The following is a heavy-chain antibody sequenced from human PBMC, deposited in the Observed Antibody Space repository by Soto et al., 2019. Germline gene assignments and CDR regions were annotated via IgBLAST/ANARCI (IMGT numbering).Heavy chain of an antibody. D-gene: IGHD6-19*01. CDR3: ARDPSAVASFDY. J-gene: IGHJ4*02. CDR1: GYTFTSYY. Sequence: QVQLVQSGAEVKKPGASVKVSCKASGYTFTSYYMHWVRQAPGQGLEWMGIINPSGGSTSYAQKFQGRVTMTRDTSTSTVYMELSSLRSEDTAVYYCARDPSAVASFDYWGQGTLVTDSS. CDR2: INPSGGST. V-gene: IGHV1-46*01.